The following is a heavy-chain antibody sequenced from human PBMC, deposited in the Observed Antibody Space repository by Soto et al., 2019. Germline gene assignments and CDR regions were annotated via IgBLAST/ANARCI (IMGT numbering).Heavy chain of an antibody. D-gene: IGHD4-17*01. CDR3: ARDHDYGDYDDYYGMDV. CDR1: GGSISSYY. J-gene: IGHJ6*02. Sequence: SETLSLTCTVSGGSISSYYWSWIRQPPGKGLEWIGYIYYSGSTNYSPSLKSRVTISVDTSKNQFSLKLSSVTAADTAVYYCARDHDYGDYDDYYGMDVWGQGTTVTVSS. CDR2: IYYSGST. V-gene: IGHV4-59*08.